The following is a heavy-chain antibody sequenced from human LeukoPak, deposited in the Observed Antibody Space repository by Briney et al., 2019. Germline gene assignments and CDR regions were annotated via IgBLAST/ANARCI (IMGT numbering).Heavy chain of an antibody. V-gene: IGHV3-30*02. CDR1: GFTFSSYG. D-gene: IGHD2-2*01. CDR2: IRYDGNIK. CDR3: AKDRDLFCISSTCYFFDY. Sequence: PGGSLRLSCAASGFTFSSYGMHWVRQAPDKGLEWVSFIRYDGNIKYCADSVKGRFTISRDNSRNTLHLQMNSLRAEDRAVYYCAKDRDLFCISSTCYFFDYWGQGTLVTVSS. J-gene: IGHJ4*02.